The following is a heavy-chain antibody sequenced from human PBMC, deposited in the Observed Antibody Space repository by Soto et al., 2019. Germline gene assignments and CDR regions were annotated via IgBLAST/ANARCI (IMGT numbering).Heavy chain of an antibody. D-gene: IGHD6-13*01. J-gene: IGHJ6*02. CDR1: GGTFSSYA. Sequence: GASVKVSCKASGGTFSSYAISWVRQAPGQGLEWMGGIIPIFGTANYAQKFQGRVTITADESTSTAYMELSSLRSEDTAAYYCASPAAAASWGYYYYYGMDVWGQGTTVTVSS. CDR3: ASPAAAASWGYYYYYGMDV. CDR2: IIPIFGTA. V-gene: IGHV1-69*13.